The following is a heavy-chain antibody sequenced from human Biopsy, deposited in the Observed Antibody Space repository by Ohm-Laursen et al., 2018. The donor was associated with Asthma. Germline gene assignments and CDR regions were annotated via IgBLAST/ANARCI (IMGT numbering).Heavy chain of an antibody. CDR2: ISSSSGTI. CDR1: GFTFSTYS. D-gene: IGHD3-16*01. CDR3: AREGGADYYYYGMDV. Sequence: SLRLSCAASGFTFSTYSMNWVRQAPGKGLEWVSYISSSSGTIYYADSVKGRFTISRDNAKNSLYLQMNSLRDEDTAVYYCAREGGADYYYYGMDVWGPGTTVSVSS. V-gene: IGHV3-48*02. J-gene: IGHJ6*02.